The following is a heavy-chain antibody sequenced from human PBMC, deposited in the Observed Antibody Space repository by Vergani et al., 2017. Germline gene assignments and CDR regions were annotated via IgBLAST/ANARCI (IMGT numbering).Heavy chain of an antibody. J-gene: IGHJ4*02. CDR1: GGSVRSGSYY. V-gene: IGHV4-61*01. Sequence: QVQLQESCPGLVKPSETLSLTCSVSGGSVRSGSYYWSWIRQPPGKGLEWIVYIYYSGSTNYNPSLKSRVTISVDTSKNQFSLKLSSVTAADTAVYYCARLYSRSWYVFDYWGQGTLVTVSS. D-gene: IGHD6-13*01. CDR2: IYYSGST. CDR3: ARLYSRSWYVFDY.